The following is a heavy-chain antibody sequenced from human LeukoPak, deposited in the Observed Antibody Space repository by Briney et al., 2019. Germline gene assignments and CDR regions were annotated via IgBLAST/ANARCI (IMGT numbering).Heavy chain of an antibody. CDR3: VREIEYCSGGDCKRWFDP. CDR2: IHYDGSI. D-gene: IGHD2-15*01. J-gene: IGHJ5*02. Sequence: SETLSLTCTVSGGLISSNYWNWIRQPPGKGLEWIAYIHYDGSISSNPSLKSRVTISMDTSKNQFSLHLSSVTAADTALYYCVREIEYCSGGDCKRWFDPWGQGTLVTVSS. V-gene: IGHV4-59*01. CDR1: GGLISSNY.